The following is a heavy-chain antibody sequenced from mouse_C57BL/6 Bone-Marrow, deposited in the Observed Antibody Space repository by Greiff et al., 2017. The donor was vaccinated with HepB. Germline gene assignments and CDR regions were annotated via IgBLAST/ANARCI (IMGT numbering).Heavy chain of an antibody. V-gene: IGHV1-18*01. CDR2: INPNNGGT. D-gene: IGHD2-2*01. CDR3: ARSFMVTTLMDY. J-gene: IGHJ4*01. CDR1: GYTFTDYN. Sequence: EVQLQQSGPELVKPGASVKIPCKASGYTFTDYNMDWVKQSHGKSLEWIGDINPNNGGTIYNQKFKGKATLTVDKSSSTAYMELRSLTSEDTAVYYCARSFMVTTLMDYWGQGTSVTVSS.